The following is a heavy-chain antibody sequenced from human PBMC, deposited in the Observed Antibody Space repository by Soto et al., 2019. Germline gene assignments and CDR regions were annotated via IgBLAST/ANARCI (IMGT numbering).Heavy chain of an antibody. CDR3: ARRLLWFGQSAHYHYYYHMDV. CDR1: GGSISSYY. D-gene: IGHD3-10*01. Sequence: SETLSLTCTVSGGSISSYYWSWIRQPPGKGLEWIGYIYYSGSTNYNPSLKSRFTISVDTSKNQFSLKLSSVTAADTAVYYCARRLLWFGQSAHYHYYYHMDVWGNGTTVTVSS. CDR2: IYYSGST. J-gene: IGHJ6*03. V-gene: IGHV4-59*08.